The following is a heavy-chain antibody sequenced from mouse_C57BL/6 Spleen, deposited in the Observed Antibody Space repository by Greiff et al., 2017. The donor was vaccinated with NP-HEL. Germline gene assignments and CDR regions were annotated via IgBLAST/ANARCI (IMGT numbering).Heavy chain of an antibody. CDR3: ARADYYGSPYGGYFDV. CDR2: INPGSGGT. V-gene: IGHV1-54*01. J-gene: IGHJ1*03. D-gene: IGHD1-1*01. CDR1: GYAFTNYL. Sequence: QVQLQQSGAELVRPGTSVKVSCKASGYAFTNYLIEWVKQRPGQGLEWIGVINPGSGGTNYNEKFKGKATLTADKSSSTAYMQLSSLTSEDSAVYFCARADYYGSPYGGYFDVWGTGTTVTVSS.